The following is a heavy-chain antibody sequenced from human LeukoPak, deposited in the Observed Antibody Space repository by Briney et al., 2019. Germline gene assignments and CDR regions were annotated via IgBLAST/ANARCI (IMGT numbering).Heavy chain of an antibody. D-gene: IGHD2-2*03. V-gene: IGHV4-38-2*02. J-gene: IGHJ4*02. CDR1: GYSISSGYY. CDR2: INHSGST. Sequence: PSETLSLTCTVSGYSISSGYYWGWIRQPPGKGLEWIGEINHSGSTNYNPSLKSRVTISVDTSKNQFSLKLSSVTAADTAVYYCARSVLDNGDYMDYWGQGTLVTVSS. CDR3: ARSVLDNGDYMDY.